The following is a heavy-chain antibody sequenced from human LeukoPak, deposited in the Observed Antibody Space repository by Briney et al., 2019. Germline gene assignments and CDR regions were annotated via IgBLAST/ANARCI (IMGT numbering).Heavy chain of an antibody. CDR3: VRDRGRASVDY. D-gene: IGHD1-26*01. CDR2: IKQDASEE. V-gene: IGHV3-7*01. J-gene: IGHJ4*02. Sequence: GGSLRLSCAASGFTFAGYWISWVRQAPGKGLEWVANIKQDASEEYYVDSVKGRFTISRDNAKNSLYLQMNSLRAEDTAVYYCVRDRGRASVDYWGQGTLVTVSS. CDR1: GFTFAGYW.